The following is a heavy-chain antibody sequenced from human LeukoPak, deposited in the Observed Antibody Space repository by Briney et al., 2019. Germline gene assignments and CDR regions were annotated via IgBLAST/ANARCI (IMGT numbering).Heavy chain of an antibody. Sequence: KTSETLPLTCTVSGGSISSYYWNWIRQPPGKGLEWIGYIYYSGSTNYNPSLKSRVTISVDTSKNQFSLKLSSVTAADTAVYYCARGGWYPESFQHWGQGALVTVSS. V-gene: IGHV4-59*01. D-gene: IGHD6-19*01. CDR3: ARGGWYPESFQH. J-gene: IGHJ1*01. CDR1: GGSISSYY. CDR2: IYYSGST.